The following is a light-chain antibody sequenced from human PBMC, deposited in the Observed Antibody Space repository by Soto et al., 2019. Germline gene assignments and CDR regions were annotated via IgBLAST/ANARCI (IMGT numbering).Light chain of an antibody. CDR3: QQYNNWPPWT. J-gene: IGKJ1*01. CDR1: QSVLYSSNNKNY. Sequence: DIVMTQSPDSLAVSLGERATINCKSSQSVLYSSNNKNYLTWYQQKPGQPPKLLINWASTRESGVPDRFSGSGSGTDFTLTISSLQAEDVAVYYCQQYNNWPPWTFGQGTKVEIK. V-gene: IGKV4-1*01. CDR2: WAS.